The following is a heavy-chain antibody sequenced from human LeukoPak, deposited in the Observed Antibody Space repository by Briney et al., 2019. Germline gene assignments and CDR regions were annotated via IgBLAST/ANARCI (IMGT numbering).Heavy chain of an antibody. D-gene: IGHD3-10*01. CDR3: ARRTYYYGSGSPGWFDP. J-gene: IGHJ5*02. CDR1: GATFSSYA. V-gene: IGHV1-69*01. CDR2: IIPIFGTA. Sequence: SVKVSCKASGATFSSYAISWVRQAPGQGLEWMGGIIPIFGTANYAHKFQGRVTITADESTSTAYMELSSLRSEDTAVYYCARRTYYYGSGSPGWFDPWGQGTLVTVSS.